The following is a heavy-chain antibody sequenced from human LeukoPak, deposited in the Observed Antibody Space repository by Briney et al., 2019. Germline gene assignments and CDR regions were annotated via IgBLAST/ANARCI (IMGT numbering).Heavy chain of an antibody. CDR1: GFTFSSYG. V-gene: IGHV3-30*03. J-gene: IGHJ4*02. CDR3: AFVGHGDNPRVY. D-gene: IGHD4-23*01. Sequence: GRSLRLSCAASGFTFSSYGMHWVRQAPGKGLEWVAVISYDGSNKYYADSVKGRFTISRDNSKNTLYLQMNSLRAEDTAVYYCAFVGHGDNPRVYWGQGTLVTVSS. CDR2: ISYDGSNK.